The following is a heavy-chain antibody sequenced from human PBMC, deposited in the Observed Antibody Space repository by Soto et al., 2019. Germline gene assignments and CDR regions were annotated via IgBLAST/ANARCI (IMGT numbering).Heavy chain of an antibody. CDR3: AKGRSGPGAFDI. J-gene: IGHJ3*02. CDR1: VFTFSSYG. V-gene: IGHV3-30*18. Sequence: XGSLRLSCASSVFTFSSYGMHCVRQAPGKGLEWVAVISYDGSNKYYADSVKGRFTISRDNSKNALYLQMNSLRAEDTAVYYCAKGRSGPGAFDIGGHGTKVT. CDR2: ISYDGSNK.